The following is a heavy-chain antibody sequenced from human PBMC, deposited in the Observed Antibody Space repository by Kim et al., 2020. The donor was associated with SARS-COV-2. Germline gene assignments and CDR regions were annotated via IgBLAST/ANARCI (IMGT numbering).Heavy chain of an antibody. J-gene: IGHJ6*03. Sequence: DSGEGRFTISRDNSKNTLYLQMNSLRAEDTAVYYCARAQYHYYYYYYMDVWGKGTTVTVSS. CDR3: ARAQYHYYYYYYMDV. V-gene: IGHV3-30*07.